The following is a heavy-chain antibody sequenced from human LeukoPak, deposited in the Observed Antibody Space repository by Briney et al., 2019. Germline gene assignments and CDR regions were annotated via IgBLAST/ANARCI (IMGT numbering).Heavy chain of an antibody. Sequence: PGGSLRLSCSMSGFTLSHYAMSWVRQAPGKGLEWVSTIGGGGGSTDYTDSVKGRFTISRDNAKNSLYLQMNSLRAEDTAQYYCASGITILLGEQWGQGTLVTVSS. J-gene: IGHJ4*02. D-gene: IGHD3-9*01. V-gene: IGHV3-23*01. CDR3: ASGITILLGEQ. CDR2: IGGGGGST. CDR1: GFTLSHYA.